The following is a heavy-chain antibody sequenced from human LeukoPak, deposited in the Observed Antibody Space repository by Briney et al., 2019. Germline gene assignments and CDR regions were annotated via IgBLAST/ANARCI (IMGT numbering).Heavy chain of an antibody. D-gene: IGHD1-1*01. CDR2: VYDSGTT. CDR1: GGSISRYY. Sequence: PSETLSLTCTVSGGSISRYYWSWIRQPPGKGLEWFGYVYDSGTTNYNPSLKSRVTISVDTSKNQFSLKLSSVTAADTAVYYCARVSWSPRTSYYYMDVWGKGTTVTVSS. CDR3: ARVSWSPRTSYYYMDV. V-gene: IGHV4-59*01. J-gene: IGHJ6*03.